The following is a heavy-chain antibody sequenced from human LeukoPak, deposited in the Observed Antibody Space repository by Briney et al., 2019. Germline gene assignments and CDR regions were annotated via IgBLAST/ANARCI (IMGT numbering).Heavy chain of an antibody. CDR1: GGSISSSTYY. CDR3: ARRGSYCSSTSCYSFDY. J-gene: IGHJ4*02. D-gene: IGHD2-2*01. CDR2: IFYIGST. Sequence: SETLSLTCTVSGGSISSSTYYWGWVRQPPGKGLDWIGSIFYIGSTQYTQYNPSLKSRVTISADTSKNQFSLKLSSVTAADTAVYYCARRGSYCSSTSCYSFDYWGQGTLVTVSS. V-gene: IGHV4-39*01.